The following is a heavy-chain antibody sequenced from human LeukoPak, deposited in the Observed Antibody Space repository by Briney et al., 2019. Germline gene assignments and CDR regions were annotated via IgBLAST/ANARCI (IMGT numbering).Heavy chain of an antibody. D-gene: IGHD6-19*01. CDR2: IKQDGSEI. J-gene: IGHJ4*02. CDR3: ATIEAVRFHY. V-gene: IGHV3-7*01. Sequence: GGSLRLSCAASGFTFSSYEMSWVRQAPGKGLEWVANIKQDGSEIYYLDSVKGRFTISRDNAKNSLYLQMNSLRVEDTAVYYCATIEAVRFHYWGQGTLVTVSS. CDR1: GFTFSSYE.